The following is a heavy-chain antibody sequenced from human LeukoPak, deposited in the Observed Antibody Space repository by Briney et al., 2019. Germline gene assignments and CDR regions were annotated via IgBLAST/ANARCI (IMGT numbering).Heavy chain of an antibody. V-gene: IGHV1-46*01. J-gene: IGHJ4*02. CDR1: GYTFTSYG. CDR3: ARIGGDHVLHHFDY. Sequence: ASVKVSCKASGYTFTSYGINWVRQAPGQGLEWMGIINPSGGSTSYAQKFQGRVTMTRDTSTSTVYMELSSLRSEDTAVYYCARIGGDHVLHHFDYWGQGTLVTVSS. D-gene: IGHD2-21*01. CDR2: INPSGGST.